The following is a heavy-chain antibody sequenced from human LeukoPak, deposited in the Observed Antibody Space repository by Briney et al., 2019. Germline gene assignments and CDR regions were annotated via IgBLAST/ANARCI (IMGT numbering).Heavy chain of an antibody. D-gene: IGHD6-19*01. Sequence: GGSLRLSCAASGFAFSDYYISWIRQAPGKGLEWVSDISPSGDIISYADSVKGRFIISRDYAKESLHLQMNSLRVEDSAVYYCARETVAGTFDYWGQGTQVTVSS. V-gene: IGHV3-11*01. CDR1: GFAFSDYY. CDR3: ARETVAGTFDY. CDR2: ISPSGDII. J-gene: IGHJ4*02.